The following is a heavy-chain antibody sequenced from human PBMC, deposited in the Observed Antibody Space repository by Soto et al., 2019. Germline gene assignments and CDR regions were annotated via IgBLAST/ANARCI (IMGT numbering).Heavy chain of an antibody. V-gene: IGHV2-70*04. D-gene: IGHD2-2*03. CDR1: GFSLSTSGMR. CDR2: IDWDDDK. J-gene: IGHJ6*02. CDR3: AREPGYCSSTSCKGDYYYYGMDV. Sequence: GSGPTLVNPTQTLTLTCTFSGFSLSTSGMRVSWTRRPPGKALEWLARIDWDDDKFYSTSLKTRLTISKDTSKNQVVLTMTNMDPVNTATYYCAREPGYCSSTSCKGDYYYYGMDVWGQGTTVTVSS.